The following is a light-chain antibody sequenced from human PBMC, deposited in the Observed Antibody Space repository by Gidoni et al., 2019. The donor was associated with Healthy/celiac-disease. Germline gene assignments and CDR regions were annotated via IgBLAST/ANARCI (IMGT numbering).Light chain of an antibody. CDR2: GAS. CDR3: QQYNNWPPCS. CDR1: QSVSSN. J-gene: IGKJ2*04. Sequence: EIVMTQSPAPLSVSPGERATLSCRASQSVSSNLAWYQQKPGQAPRLLIYGASTRATGIQARCSGSGSGTEFTLTISSLQSEDFAVYYCQQYNNWPPCSFGQGTKLEIK. V-gene: IGKV3-15*01.